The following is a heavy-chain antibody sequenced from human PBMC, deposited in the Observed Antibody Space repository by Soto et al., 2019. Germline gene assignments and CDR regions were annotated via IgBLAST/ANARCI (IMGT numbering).Heavy chain of an antibody. CDR3: SREDQPPHHH. V-gene: IGHV3-49*04. Sequence: GGSLRLSCTASGFTFGDYAMSWVRQAPGKGLEWVGFIRGKASGGTTEYAASVRGRFTISRDDSKSIAYLQMNSLKTEDTAVYYCSREDQPPHHHWGQGTMVTVSS. CDR2: IRGKASGGTT. J-gene: IGHJ5*02. CDR1: GFTFGDYA.